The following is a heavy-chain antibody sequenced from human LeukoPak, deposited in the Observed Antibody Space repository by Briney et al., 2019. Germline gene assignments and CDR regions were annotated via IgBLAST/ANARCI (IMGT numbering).Heavy chain of an antibody. V-gene: IGHV4-34*01. Sequence: PSETLSLTCAVYGGSFSGYYWSWVRQPPGKGLEGIGEINHSASTNYNPSLKSRVTISVDTSKNQFSLKLSSVTAADTAVYYCAREKLLWFGLDPWGQGTLVTVSS. CDR2: INHSAST. CDR1: GGSFSGYY. CDR3: AREKLLWFGLDP. D-gene: IGHD3-10*01. J-gene: IGHJ5*02.